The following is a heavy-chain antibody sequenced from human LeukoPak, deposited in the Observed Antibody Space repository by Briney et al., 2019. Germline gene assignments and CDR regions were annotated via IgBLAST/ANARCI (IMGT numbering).Heavy chain of an antibody. CDR3: ARDLCGGDCYGMDV. CDR2: ISGSGGST. CDR1: GFTFSSYA. V-gene: IGHV3-23*01. Sequence: GGSLRLSCAASGFTFSSYAMSWVRQAPGKGLEWVSAISGSGGSTYYADSVKGRFTISRDNAKNSLYLQMNSLRAEDTAVYYCARDLCGGDCYGMDVWGQGTTVTVSS. D-gene: IGHD2-21*01. J-gene: IGHJ6*02.